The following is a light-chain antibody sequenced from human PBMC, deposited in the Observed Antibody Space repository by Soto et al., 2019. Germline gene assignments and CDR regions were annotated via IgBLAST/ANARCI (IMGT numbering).Light chain of an antibody. J-gene: IGKJ3*01. CDR2: GIS. CDR1: QNLNHNY. CDR3: QPYGTFPFT. V-gene: IGKV3-20*01. Sequence: EVVLTQSPGTLSLSPGERATLSCRASQNLNHNYFAWYQQKPGQGPRLLIYGISNRAAGTPERFSGSGSGTDFTLTMSRREPEDCAVYYCQPYGTFPFTFGPGTKLDIK.